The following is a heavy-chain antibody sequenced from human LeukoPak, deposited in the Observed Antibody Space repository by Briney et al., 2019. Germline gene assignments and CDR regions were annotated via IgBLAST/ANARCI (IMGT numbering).Heavy chain of an antibody. CDR3: ARSRGELRERFDY. Sequence: GGSLRLSCAASGFTFSSYAMQWVRQAPGKGLEWVAVISYDGSNKYYADSVKGRFTISRDNSKNTLYLQMNSLRAEDTAVYYCARSRGELRERFDYWGQGTLVTVSS. D-gene: IGHD1-26*01. V-gene: IGHV3-30*04. CDR1: GFTFSSYA. CDR2: ISYDGSNK. J-gene: IGHJ4*02.